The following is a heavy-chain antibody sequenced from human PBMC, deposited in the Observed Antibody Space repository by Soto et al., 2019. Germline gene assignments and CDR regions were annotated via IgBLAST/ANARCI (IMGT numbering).Heavy chain of an antibody. CDR1: GGSISSGGYS. V-gene: IGHV4-30-2*01. CDR2: IYHTGST. D-gene: IGHD2-15*01. J-gene: IGHJ4*02. Sequence: PSETLSLTCAVSGGSISSGGYSWSWIRQPPGKGLEWIGEIYHTGSTNYNPSLKSRVTISVDKSKNQFSLKVSSVTAADTAIYYCARTGYCSGGGCYTDYWGQGTLVTVSS. CDR3: ARTGYCSGGGCYTDY.